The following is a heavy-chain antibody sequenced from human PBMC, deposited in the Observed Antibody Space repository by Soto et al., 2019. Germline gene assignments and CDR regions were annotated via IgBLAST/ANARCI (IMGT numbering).Heavy chain of an antibody. CDR3: ARLDREWLYGDY. J-gene: IGHJ4*02. D-gene: IGHD5-12*01. Sequence: QLQLQESGPGLVKPSETLSLTCTVSGGSISSSSYYWGWIRQPPGKGLEWIGSIYYSGSTYYNPSLKSRVTISVDTSKNQFSLKLSSVTAADTAVYYCARLDREWLYGDYWGQGTLVTVSS. CDR1: GGSISSSSYY. CDR2: IYYSGST. V-gene: IGHV4-39*01.